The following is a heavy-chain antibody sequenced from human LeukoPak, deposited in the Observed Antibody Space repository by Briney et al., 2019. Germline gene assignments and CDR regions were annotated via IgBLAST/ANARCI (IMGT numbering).Heavy chain of an antibody. Sequence: GGSLRLSCAASGFTFSNYWMGWVRQAPGKGLEWVANIKPEGDEKFYVDSVKGRFTFSRDNTKNSLYLQMNSLRAEDTAVYYCARDPDNIEGANFHYWGRGTLVTVSS. CDR2: IKPEGDEK. CDR1: GFTFSNYW. D-gene: IGHD1-26*01. V-gene: IGHV3-7*01. CDR3: ARDPDNIEGANFHY. J-gene: IGHJ4*02.